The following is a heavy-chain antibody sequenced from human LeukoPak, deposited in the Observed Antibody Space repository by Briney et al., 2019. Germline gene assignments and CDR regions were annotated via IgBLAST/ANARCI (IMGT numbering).Heavy chain of an antibody. D-gene: IGHD3-10*01. CDR2: IYPSRNT. CDR3: GTGVRGGGYYYYYIDV. Sequence: SQTLSLTCIVSGGSVSSGYYYWNWIRQPAEKGLERIGRIYPSRNTNYNPSLKSRVTILVDTSKNQFSLKLSPVTAADSAVYYCGTGVRGGGYYYYYIDVWGKGTTVTISS. CDR1: GGSVSSGYYY. V-gene: IGHV4-61*02. J-gene: IGHJ6*03.